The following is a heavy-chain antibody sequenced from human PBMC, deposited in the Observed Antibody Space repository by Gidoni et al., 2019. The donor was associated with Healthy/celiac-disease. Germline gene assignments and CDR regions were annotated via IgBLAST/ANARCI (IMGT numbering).Heavy chain of an antibody. CDR3: ARWDRGPYYFDY. CDR2: SYYSGST. CDR1: GGSISSGGYY. J-gene: IGHJ4*02. D-gene: IGHD1-26*01. V-gene: IGHV4-31*03. Sequence: KPSQTLSLTCTVSGGSISSGGYYWSWIRQHPGKGLEWIGYSYYSGSTYYNPSLKSRVTISVDTSKNQFSLKLSSVTAADTAVYYCARWDRGPYYFDYWGQGTLVTVSS.